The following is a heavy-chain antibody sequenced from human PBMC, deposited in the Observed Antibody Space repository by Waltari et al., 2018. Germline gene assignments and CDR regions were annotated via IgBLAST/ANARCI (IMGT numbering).Heavy chain of an antibody. CDR2: LYPDVRNE. J-gene: IGHJ4*02. V-gene: IGHV3-33*01. D-gene: IGHD6-6*01. Sequence: QVQLVESGGGVVQPGGSLRLSCAASGFTLRTYGMHWVRQVPGTGLEWVGLLYPDVRNEESADSVKGRVSVSRDNSKNTMYLHMNSLRVEDTGVYYCARDRAEYSSSVPFDYWGQGTLVTVSS. CDR3: ARDRAEYSSSVPFDY. CDR1: GFTLRTYG.